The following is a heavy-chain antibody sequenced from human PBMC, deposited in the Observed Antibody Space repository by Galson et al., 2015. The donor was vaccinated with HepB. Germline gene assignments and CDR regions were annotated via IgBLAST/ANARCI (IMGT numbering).Heavy chain of an antibody. Sequence: SLRLSCAASGFTFSSYDMHWVRQATGKGLEWVSAIGTAGDTYYPGSVKGRFTISRENAKNSLYLQMNSLRAGDTAVYYCLRGTNWNDEGNAFDIWGQGTMVTVSS. J-gene: IGHJ3*02. V-gene: IGHV3-13*01. CDR3: LRGTNWNDEGNAFDI. D-gene: IGHD1-20*01. CDR1: GFTFSSYD. CDR2: IGTAGDT.